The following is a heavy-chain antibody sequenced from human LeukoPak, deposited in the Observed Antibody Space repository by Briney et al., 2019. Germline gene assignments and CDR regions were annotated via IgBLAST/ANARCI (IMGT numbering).Heavy chain of an antibody. CDR1: GFTFSNAW. J-gene: IGHJ4*02. D-gene: IGHD5-12*01. Sequence: PGGSLRLSCAASGFTFSNAWMSWVRQAPGKGLEWVGRIKSNTDGGTTDYAAPVKGRFTISRDNSKNTLYLQMNSLKTEDTAVYYCTTQSAEWLRFGGLGATHFDYWGQGTLVTVSS. CDR2: IKSNTDGGTT. V-gene: IGHV3-15*01. CDR3: TTQSAEWLRFGGLGATHFDY.